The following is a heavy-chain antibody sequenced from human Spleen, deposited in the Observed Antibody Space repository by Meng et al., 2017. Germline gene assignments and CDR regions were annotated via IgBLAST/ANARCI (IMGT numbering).Heavy chain of an antibody. CDR2: ISGSGGST. V-gene: IGHV3-48*04. D-gene: IGHD1-26*01. Sequence: GESLKISCEASGFIFSNAWMNWVRQAPGRGLEWVSGISGSGGSTYYADSVKGRFTISRDNAKNSLYLQMDSLRAEDTAVYYCARDIGRDDMDVWGQGTTVTVSS. CDR1: GFIFSNAW. J-gene: IGHJ6*02. CDR3: ARDIGRDDMDV.